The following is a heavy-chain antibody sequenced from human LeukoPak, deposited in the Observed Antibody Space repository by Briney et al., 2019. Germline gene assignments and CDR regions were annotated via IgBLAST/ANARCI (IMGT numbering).Heavy chain of an antibody. CDR2: IHNSGST. D-gene: IGHD3-10*01. CDR1: GGSISSSAYH. J-gene: IGHJ6*03. V-gene: IGHV4-39*07. CDR3: ARGRSSMVRGYYYYYMDV. Sequence: SETLSLTCTVSGGSISSSAYHWGWIRQPPGKGLEWIGSIHNSGSTYYNPSLKSRVTISVRTSKNQFSLKLSSVTAADTAVYYCARGRSSMVRGYYYYYMDVWGKGTTVTISS.